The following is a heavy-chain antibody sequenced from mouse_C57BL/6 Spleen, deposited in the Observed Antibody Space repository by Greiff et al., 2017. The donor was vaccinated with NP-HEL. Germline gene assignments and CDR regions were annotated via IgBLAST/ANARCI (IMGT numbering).Heavy chain of an antibody. Sequence: EVQLQQSGAELVKSGATVKLSCTASGLNIKDTYMHWLKQWPEQGLEWIGSIDPPNGIPKYDPKFQGMATITADTSSNTACLQRSSRKYEDTAVDYCDRMTRKWCQGTTLTVSS. CDR2: IDPPNGIP. CDR3: DRMTRK. J-gene: IGHJ2*01. V-gene: IGHV14-3*02. CDR1: GLNIKDTY.